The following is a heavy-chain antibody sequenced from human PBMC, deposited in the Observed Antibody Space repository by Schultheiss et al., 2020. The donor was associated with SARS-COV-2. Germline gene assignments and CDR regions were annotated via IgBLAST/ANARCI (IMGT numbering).Heavy chain of an antibody. Sequence: ASVKVSCKASGYTFTGYYMHWVRQAPGQGLEWMGWINPNSGGTNYAQKFQGWVTMTRDTSISTAYMELSRLRSDDTAVYYCARGYDILTGYPGSSEYAFDIWGQGTTVTVSS. V-gene: IGHV1-2*04. CDR3: ARGYDILTGYPGSSEYAFDI. CDR2: INPNSGGT. CDR1: GYTFTGYY. J-gene: IGHJ3*02. D-gene: IGHD3-9*01.